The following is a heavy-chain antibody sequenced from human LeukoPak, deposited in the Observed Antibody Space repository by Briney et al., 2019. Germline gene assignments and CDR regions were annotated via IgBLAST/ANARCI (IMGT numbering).Heavy chain of an antibody. CDR3: ARRGGGTGTTTNDAFDI. J-gene: IGHJ3*02. D-gene: IGHD1-7*01. CDR2: IYPGDSDT. V-gene: IGHV5-51*01. Sequence: MLGESLKISRKGSGYSFTSYWIGWVRQMPGKGLEWMGIIYPGDSDTRYSPSFQGQVTISADKSISTAYLQWSSLKASDTAMYYCARRGGGTGTTTNDAFDIWGQGTMVAVSS. CDR1: GYSFTSYW.